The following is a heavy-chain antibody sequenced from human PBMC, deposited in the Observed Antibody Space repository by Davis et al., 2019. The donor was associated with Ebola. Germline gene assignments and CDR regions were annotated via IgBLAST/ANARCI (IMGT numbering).Heavy chain of an antibody. V-gene: IGHV3-48*02. J-gene: IGHJ3*02. Sequence: GGSLRLSCAASGFTFSSYTMNWVRQVPGNGLERVSYISSGSSTIYYADTVKGRFTISRDNAKNSLYLQMNSLRDEDTAVYYCARDPDTAMASDAFDIWGQGTMVTVSS. CDR2: ISSGSSTI. CDR1: GFTFSSYT. D-gene: IGHD5-18*01. CDR3: ARDPDTAMASDAFDI.